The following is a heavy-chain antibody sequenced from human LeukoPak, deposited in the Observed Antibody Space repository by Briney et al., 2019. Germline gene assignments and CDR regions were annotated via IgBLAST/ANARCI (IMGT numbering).Heavy chain of an antibody. CDR2: IDYSGHT. Sequence: NPSETLSLTCTVSGASISSSSRADYFFWGWIRQAPGKGLEWIGSIDYSGHTYYNPSLKTRATISVDTPKNQFSLSLRSVTAADTAVYYCARPLYNSWDRFDPWGQGTQITVS. D-gene: IGHD3-16*01. CDR3: ARPLYNSWDRFDP. CDR1: GASISSSSRADYFF. V-gene: IGHV4-39*01. J-gene: IGHJ5*02.